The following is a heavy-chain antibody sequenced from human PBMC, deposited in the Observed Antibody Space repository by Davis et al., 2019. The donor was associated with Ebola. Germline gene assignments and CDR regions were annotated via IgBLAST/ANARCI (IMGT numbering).Heavy chain of an antibody. CDR3: AREAYYYDSSGYHRGAFDI. D-gene: IGHD3-22*01. J-gene: IGHJ3*02. Sequence: MPSETLSLTCTVSGGSISTYYWSWIRQPPGKGLEYIGYIYYSGSTNYNPSLKSRVTISVDTSKNQFSLKLSSVTAADTAVYYCAREAYYYDSSGYHRGAFDIWGQGTMVTVSS. CDR2: IYYSGST. CDR1: GGSISTYY. V-gene: IGHV4-59*12.